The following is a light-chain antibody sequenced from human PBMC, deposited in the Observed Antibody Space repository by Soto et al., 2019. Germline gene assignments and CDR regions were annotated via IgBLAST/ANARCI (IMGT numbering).Light chain of an antibody. Sequence: DIQMTQSPSSLSTSVGDRVTISCRASQGISNFLAWYQHNPGKVPKLLIHADSTLQSGVPSRFSGSGSGTDFTLTISSLQPEDFATYYCQNDHSAPWTFGQGTKVEVK. V-gene: IGKV1-27*01. CDR1: QGISNF. J-gene: IGKJ1*01. CDR3: QNDHSAPWT. CDR2: ADS.